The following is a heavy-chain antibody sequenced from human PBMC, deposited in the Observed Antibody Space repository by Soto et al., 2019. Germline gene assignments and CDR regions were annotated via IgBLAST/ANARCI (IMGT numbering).Heavy chain of an antibody. CDR3: ARDEYYYDSSGYYYMSGDAFDI. CDR1: CYSISSGYY. V-gene: IGHV4-38-2*02. CDR2: IYHSGST. Sequence: SETLSLTCAVSCYSISSGYYWGWIRQPPGKGLEWIGSIYHSGSTYYNPSLKSRVTISVDTSKNQFSLKLSSVTAADAAVYYCARDEYYYDSSGYYYMSGDAFDIWGQGTMVTVSS. D-gene: IGHD3-22*01. J-gene: IGHJ3*02.